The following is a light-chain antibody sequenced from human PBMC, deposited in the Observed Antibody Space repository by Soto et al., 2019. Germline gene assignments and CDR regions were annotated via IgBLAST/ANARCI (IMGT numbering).Light chain of an antibody. V-gene: IGKV1-12*01. CDR3: QQASSFPHT. CDR2: AAS. J-gene: IGKJ1*01. Sequence: DIQMTQSPSSVSASVGDRVTITCRASQGVSTWLAWYQQKPRKAPKLMIYAASRLQRGVPARFIGGGSGTDFSLTISSLQPEDSATYYCQQASSFPHTFGQGTKVEIK. CDR1: QGVSTW.